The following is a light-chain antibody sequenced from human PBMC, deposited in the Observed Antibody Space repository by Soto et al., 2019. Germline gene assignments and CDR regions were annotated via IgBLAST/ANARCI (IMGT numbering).Light chain of an antibody. CDR1: SSNIGAGYD. Sequence: QSVLTQPPSVSGAPGQRVTIPCSGSSSNIGAGYDVHWYQQVPGTAPKLLIYANNNRPSGVPDRFSGSKSGTSASLAITGLQDEDEADYYCQSYDSNTVVFGGGTQLTVL. J-gene: IGLJ2*01. CDR2: ANN. V-gene: IGLV1-40*01. CDR3: QSYDSNTVV.